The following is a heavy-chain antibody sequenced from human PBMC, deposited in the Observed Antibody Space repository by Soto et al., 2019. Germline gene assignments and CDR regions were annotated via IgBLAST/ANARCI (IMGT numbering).Heavy chain of an antibody. J-gene: IGHJ5*02. CDR2: INPNSGVT. D-gene: IGHD3-3*01. V-gene: IGHV1-2*02. Sequence: ASVKVSCKXSGYTFTGYFMHWVRQAPGQGLEWMGYINPNSGVTKYAQKFQGRVTLTRDTSINTAYMEMTMLRSDDTAVYYCARGGGTILAPLPWGQGTLVTVSS. CDR1: GYTFTGYF. CDR3: ARGGGTILAPLP.